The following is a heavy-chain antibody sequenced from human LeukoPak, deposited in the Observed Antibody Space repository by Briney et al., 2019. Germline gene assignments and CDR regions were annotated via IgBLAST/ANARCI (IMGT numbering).Heavy chain of an antibody. Sequence: PGGSLRLSCAASGFTFSSYSMNWVRQAPGKGLEWVSSISSSSSYIYYADSVKGRFTISRDNAKNSLYLQMNSLRAEDMALYYCAKDTRQYSTSGEFDYWGQGTLVTVSS. D-gene: IGHD6-6*01. CDR2: ISSSSSYI. CDR1: GFTFSSYS. V-gene: IGHV3-21*04. CDR3: AKDTRQYSTSGEFDY. J-gene: IGHJ4*02.